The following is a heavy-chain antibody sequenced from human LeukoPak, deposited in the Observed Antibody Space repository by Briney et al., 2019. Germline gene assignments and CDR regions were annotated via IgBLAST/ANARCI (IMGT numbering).Heavy chain of an antibody. CDR1: GYTFTSYA. Sequence: ASVKVSCKASGYTFTSYAISWVRQAPGQGLEWMGGIIPIFGTANYAQKFQGRVTITTDESTSTAYMELSSLRSEDTAVYYCARVGSSSSDQYYYYYYYMDVWGKGTTVTVSS. CDR2: IIPIFGTA. CDR3: ARVGSSSSDQYYYYYYYMDV. V-gene: IGHV1-69*05. D-gene: IGHD6-6*01. J-gene: IGHJ6*03.